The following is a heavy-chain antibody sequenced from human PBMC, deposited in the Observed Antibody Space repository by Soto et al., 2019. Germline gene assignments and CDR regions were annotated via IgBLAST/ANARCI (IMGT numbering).Heavy chain of an antibody. CDR3: ARGDVGYCSGGSCYSSVYYGMDV. Sequence: QVQLVQSGAEVKKPGSSVKVSCKASGGTFSSYAISWVRQAPGQGLEWMGGIIPIFGTANYAQKFQGRVTITADESTSTGYMELSSLRSEDTAVYYCARGDVGYCSGGSCYSSVYYGMDVWGQGTTVTVSS. D-gene: IGHD2-15*01. CDR2: IIPIFGTA. V-gene: IGHV1-69*01. CDR1: GGTFSSYA. J-gene: IGHJ6*02.